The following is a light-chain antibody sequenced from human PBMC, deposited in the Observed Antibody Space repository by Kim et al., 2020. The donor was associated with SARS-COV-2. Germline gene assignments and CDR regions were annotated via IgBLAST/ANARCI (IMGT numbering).Light chain of an antibody. J-gene: IGKJ1*01. CDR3: QQSNDWPPLT. CDR2: DAT. Sequence: SPGETVPRSCRASQTINNKLVWYQHQPGQAPRLLISDATTRATGVPARFIGSGSETDFTLTISSLQSEDFAVYYCQQSNDWPPLTFGQGTKVDIK. V-gene: IGKV3-15*01. CDR1: QTINNK.